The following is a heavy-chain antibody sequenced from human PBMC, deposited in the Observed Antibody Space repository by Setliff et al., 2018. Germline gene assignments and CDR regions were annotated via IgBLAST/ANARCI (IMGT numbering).Heavy chain of an antibody. Sequence: SETLSLTCTVSDGSLSTYYWSWIRQPPGKGLEWIGYIYCSGSTNYNPSLKSRVTISVDTSKNQFSLKLSSVTAADTAVYYCARHRIAAAVHMDVWGKGTTVTAP. CDR2: IYCSGST. D-gene: IGHD6-13*01. CDR3: ARHRIAAAVHMDV. V-gene: IGHV4-59*08. J-gene: IGHJ6*03. CDR1: DGSLSTYY.